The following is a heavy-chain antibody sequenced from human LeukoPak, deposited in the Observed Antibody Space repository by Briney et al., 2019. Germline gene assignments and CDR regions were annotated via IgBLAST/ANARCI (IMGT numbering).Heavy chain of an antibody. Sequence: GGSLRLSCAASGFTFSNAWMSWVRQAPGKGLEWVGRIKSKTDGGTTDYAAPVKGRFTISRDDSKSTLYLQMNSLKTEDTAVYYCTTDRVDTAMVTDPSYYYYYMDVWGKGTTVTVSS. CDR2: IKSKTDGGTT. CDR1: GFTFSNAW. J-gene: IGHJ6*03. D-gene: IGHD5-18*01. CDR3: TTDRVDTAMVTDPSYYYYYMDV. V-gene: IGHV3-15*01.